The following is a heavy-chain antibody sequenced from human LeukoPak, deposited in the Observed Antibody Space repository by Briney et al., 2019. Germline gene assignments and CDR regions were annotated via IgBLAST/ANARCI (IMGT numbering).Heavy chain of an antibody. J-gene: IGHJ5*02. CDR1: GGSISSSSYY. Sequence: SETLSLTCTVSGGSISSSSYYWGWIRQPPGKGLEWIGSIYYSGSTYYNPSLKSRVTISVDTSKNQFSLKLSSVTAADTAVYYCAREIGDCSSISCYTGANWFDPWGQGTLVTVSS. V-gene: IGHV4-39*07. CDR3: AREIGDCSSISCYTGANWFDP. CDR2: IYYSGST. D-gene: IGHD2-2*02.